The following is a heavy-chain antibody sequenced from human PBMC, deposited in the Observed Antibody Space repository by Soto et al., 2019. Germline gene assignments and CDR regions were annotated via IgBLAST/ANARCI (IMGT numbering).Heavy chain of an antibody. CDR3: ARDPPPPRGGAPREYFQH. J-gene: IGHJ1*01. CDR2: IYSGGST. Sequence: GGSLRLSCAASGFTVSSNYMSWVRQAPGKGLEWVSVIYSGGSTYYADSVKGRFTISRDNSKNTLYLQMNSLRAEDTAVYYCARDPPPPRGGAPREYFQHWGQGTLVTVSS. D-gene: IGHD3-16*01. V-gene: IGHV3-66*01. CDR1: GFTVSSNY.